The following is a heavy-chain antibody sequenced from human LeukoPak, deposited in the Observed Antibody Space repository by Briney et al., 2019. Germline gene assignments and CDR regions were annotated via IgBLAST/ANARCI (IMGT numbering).Heavy chain of an antibody. Sequence: SETLSLTCTVSGGSISSGDYYWTWIRQPPGKGLEWIGYIYHSGSTYYNPSLKSRVTISVDTSKNQFSLKLSSVTAADTAVYYCARVQVRWTTVTTAVSGAFDIWGQGTMVTVSS. V-gene: IGHV4-30-2*01. J-gene: IGHJ3*02. CDR3: ARVQVRWTTVTTAVSGAFDI. CDR2: IYHSGST. D-gene: IGHD4-17*01. CDR1: GGSISSGDYY.